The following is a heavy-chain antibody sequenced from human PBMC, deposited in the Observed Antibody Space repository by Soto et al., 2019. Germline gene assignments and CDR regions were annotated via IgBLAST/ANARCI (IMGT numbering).Heavy chain of an antibody. V-gene: IGHV3-15*01. CDR3: TTLTAGTRYYFDY. CDR2: IKSKTDGGTT. D-gene: IGHD3-10*01. J-gene: IGHJ4*02. CDR1: GFTFSNAW. Sequence: PGGSLRLSCAASGFTFSNAWMSWVRQAPGKGLEWVGRIKSKTDGGTTDYAAPVKGRFTISRDDSKNTLYLQMNSLKTEDTAVYYCTTLTAGTRYYFDYWGQGTLVTVSS.